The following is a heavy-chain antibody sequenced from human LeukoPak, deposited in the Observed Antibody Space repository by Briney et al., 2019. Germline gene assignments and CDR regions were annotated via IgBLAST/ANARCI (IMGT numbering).Heavy chain of an antibody. J-gene: IGHJ6*02. V-gene: IGHV3-48*01. Sequence: GGSLRLSCAASGFTFSSYSMNWVRQAPGKGLEWVSYISSSSSTIYYADSVKGRFTISRDNAKNSLYLQMNSLRAEDTAVYYCAKGYGGRYYYYGMDVWGQGTTVTVSS. D-gene: IGHD4-23*01. CDR3: AKGYGGRYYYYGMDV. CDR1: GFTFSSYS. CDR2: ISSSSSTI.